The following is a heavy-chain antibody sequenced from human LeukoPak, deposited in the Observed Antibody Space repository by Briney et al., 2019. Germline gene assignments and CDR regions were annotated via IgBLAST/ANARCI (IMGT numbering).Heavy chain of an antibody. D-gene: IGHD1-26*01. Sequence: GGSLRLSCAASGFTFSSYAMTWVRQAPGKGLEWVSYISSSGSTIYYADSVKGRFTISRDNAKNSLYLQMNSLRAEDTAVYYCARDKWELHYWGQGTLVTVSS. CDR3: ARDKWELHY. CDR1: GFTFSSYA. J-gene: IGHJ4*02. CDR2: ISSSGSTI. V-gene: IGHV3-48*03.